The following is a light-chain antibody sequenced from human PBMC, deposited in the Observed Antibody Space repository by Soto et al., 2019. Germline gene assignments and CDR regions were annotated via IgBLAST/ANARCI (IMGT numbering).Light chain of an antibody. J-gene: IGLJ2*01. CDR3: SSYTSSIILYVG. CDR1: SSDVGGYNY. V-gene: IGLV2-14*01. Sequence: QSVLTQPASVSGSPGQSITISCTGTSSDVGGYNYVSWYQQHPGKAPKLMIYEVSNRPSGVSNRFSGSKSGNTASLTISGLLAEDEADYYCSSYTSSIILYVGFGVVTKLTFL. CDR2: EVS.